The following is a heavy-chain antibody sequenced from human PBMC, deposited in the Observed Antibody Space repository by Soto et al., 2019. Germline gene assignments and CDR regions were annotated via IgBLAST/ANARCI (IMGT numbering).Heavy chain of an antibody. V-gene: IGHV1-2*04. Sequence: ASVKVSCKASGYTFTGYYMHWVRQAPGQGLEWMGWINPNSGGTNYAQKFQGWVTMTRDTSISTAYMELSRLRSDDTAVYYCARGIGYSGYAWYYFDYWGQGTLVTVS. CDR2: INPNSGGT. J-gene: IGHJ4*02. CDR3: ARGIGYSGYAWYYFDY. CDR1: GYTFTGYY. D-gene: IGHD5-12*01.